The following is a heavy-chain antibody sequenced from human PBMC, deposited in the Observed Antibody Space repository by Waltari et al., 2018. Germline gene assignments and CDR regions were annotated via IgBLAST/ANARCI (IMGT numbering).Heavy chain of an antibody. J-gene: IGHJ6*02. V-gene: IGHV3-23*01. CDR3: ATLRMDCSGGSCYSGSYYYYGMDV. Sequence: EVQLLESGGGLVQPGGSLRLSCAASGFTFSSYAMSWVRQAPGKGLEWLSAISGSGVSTYYADSVKGRFTISRDNSKNTLYLQMNSLRAEDTAVYYCATLRMDCSGGSCYSGSYYYYGMDVWGQGTTVTVSS. D-gene: IGHD2-15*01. CDR1: GFTFSSYA. CDR2: ISGSGVST.